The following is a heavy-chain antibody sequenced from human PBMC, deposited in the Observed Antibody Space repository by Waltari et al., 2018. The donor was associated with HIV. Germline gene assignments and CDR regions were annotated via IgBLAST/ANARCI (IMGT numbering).Heavy chain of an antibody. Sequence: QVQLVQSGAEVKKPGASVKVSCKASGYTFTSYGISWVRQAPGQGLEWMGWMGWISGYKGKTSYAQNLQGRVTMTTDASTSTAYMELRSLRSDDTAVYYCARAYCSGDSCYYYYGMDVWGQGTTVTVSS. V-gene: IGHV1-18*01. CDR2: ISGYKGKT. D-gene: IGHD2-15*01. J-gene: IGHJ6*02. CDR1: GYTFTSYG. CDR3: ARAYCSGDSCYYYYGMDV.